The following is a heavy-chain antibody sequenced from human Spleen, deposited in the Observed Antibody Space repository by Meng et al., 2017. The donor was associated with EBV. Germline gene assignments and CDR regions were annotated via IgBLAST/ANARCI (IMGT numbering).Heavy chain of an antibody. Sequence: FGTYDMRWVRQAPGKGLEGVSSTWCHGGYNFYVDSVKGRLTISRDDSKNTLFLQMNSLRAEDTAMYFCTKDRYYYTSGSYDCWGRGTLVTVSS. CDR1: FGTYD. CDR2: TWCHGGYN. V-gene: IGHV3-30*02. J-gene: IGHJ4*02. CDR3: TKDRYYYTSGSYDC. D-gene: IGHD3-10*01.